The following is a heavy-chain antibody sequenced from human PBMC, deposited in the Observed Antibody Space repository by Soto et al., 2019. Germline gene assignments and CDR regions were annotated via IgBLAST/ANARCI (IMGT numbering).Heavy chain of an antibody. Sequence: PGGSLRLSCAASGFTFSSYAMSWVRQAPGKGLEWVSAISGSGGSTYYADPVKGRFTISRDNSKNTLYLQMNSLRAEDTAVYYCAKAYSSSWSNWFDPWGQGTLVTVSS. V-gene: IGHV3-23*01. J-gene: IGHJ5*02. CDR2: ISGSGGST. D-gene: IGHD6-13*01. CDR3: AKAYSSSWSNWFDP. CDR1: GFTFSSYA.